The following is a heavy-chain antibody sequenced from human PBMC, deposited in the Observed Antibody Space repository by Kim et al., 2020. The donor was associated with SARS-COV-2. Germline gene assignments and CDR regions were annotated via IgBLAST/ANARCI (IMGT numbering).Heavy chain of an antibody. D-gene: IGHD1-26*01. J-gene: IGHJ4*02. CDR3: ARAAGFGGATPLDY. V-gene: IGHV3-30*01. Sequence: ADSVKGRFTISRDNSKNTLYLQMNSLRAEDTTVYYCARAAGFGGATPLDYWGQGTLVTVSS.